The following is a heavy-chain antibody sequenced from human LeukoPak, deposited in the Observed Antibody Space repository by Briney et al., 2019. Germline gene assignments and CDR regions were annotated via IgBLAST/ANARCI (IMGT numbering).Heavy chain of an antibody. J-gene: IGHJ4*02. CDR2: ISGSGDST. CDR1: GYTSTCCA. CDR3: AKDLRGAADF. Sequence: GGSLRLSCAASGYTSTCCAMSWVRQAPGKGLEWVSAISGSGDSTYYADSVKGRFTMSRDNSKNTLYLQMNSLRAEDTAVYFCAKDLRGAADFWGQGTLVTVSS. D-gene: IGHD6-25*01. V-gene: IGHV3-23*01.